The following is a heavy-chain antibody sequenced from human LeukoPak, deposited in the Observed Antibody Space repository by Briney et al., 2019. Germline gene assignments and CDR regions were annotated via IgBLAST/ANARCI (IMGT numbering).Heavy chain of an antibody. Sequence: PSETLSLTCAVYGGSFSGYYWSWIRQPPGKGLEWIGEINHSGSTNYNPSLKSRVTISVDTSKNQFSLKLSSVTAADTAVYYCARGYCSSTSCLVHWFDPWGQGTLVTVSS. CDR2: INHSGST. J-gene: IGHJ5*02. CDR3: ARGYCSSTSCLVHWFDP. V-gene: IGHV4-34*01. CDR1: GGSFSGYY. D-gene: IGHD2-2*01.